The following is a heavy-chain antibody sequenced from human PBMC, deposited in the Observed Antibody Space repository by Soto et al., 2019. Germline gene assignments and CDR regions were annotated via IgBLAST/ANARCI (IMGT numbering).Heavy chain of an antibody. CDR1: GFTVSRYP. Sequence: VGSLRLSCVGPGFTVSRYPMSWFHQTPGRGPEWVSAIGGDGSTWYADSVRGRFTISRDNSKNTVYVQMNSLRAEDTALYYCARDRNCSRDRFDNWGQGILVTVSS. D-gene: IGHD2-21*02. V-gene: IGHV3-23*01. CDR3: ARDRNCSRDRFDN. CDR2: IGGDGST. J-gene: IGHJ4*02.